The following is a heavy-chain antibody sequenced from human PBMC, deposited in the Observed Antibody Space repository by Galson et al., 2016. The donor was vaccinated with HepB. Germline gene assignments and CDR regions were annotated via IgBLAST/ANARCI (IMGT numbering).Heavy chain of an antibody. CDR1: GFTFSDYY. J-gene: IGHJ3*02. D-gene: IGHD3-22*01. CDR2: ISSSDRTT. CDR3: ARDGDHYDSSGRLDI. V-gene: IGHV3-11*01. Sequence: SLRLSCAASGFTFSDYYMSWIRQAPGKGLEWVSYISSSDRTTFYADSVKGRFTISRDNAKNSLFLQMNSLRAEDTAVYYCARDGDHYDSSGRLDIWGQGTMVTVSS.